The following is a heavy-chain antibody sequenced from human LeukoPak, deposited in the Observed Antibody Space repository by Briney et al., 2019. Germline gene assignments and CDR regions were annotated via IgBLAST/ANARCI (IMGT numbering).Heavy chain of an antibody. CDR3: ASLLYDSSGYYYFDY. Sequence: ASVKVSCKASGYTFTSYDINWVRQATGQGLEWMGWMNPNSGNTGYAQKFQGRVTMTRDTSISTAYMELSRLRSDDTAVYYCASLLYDSSGYYYFDYWGQGTLVTVSS. V-gene: IGHV1-8*01. J-gene: IGHJ4*02. CDR2: MNPNSGNT. CDR1: GYTFTSYD. D-gene: IGHD3-22*01.